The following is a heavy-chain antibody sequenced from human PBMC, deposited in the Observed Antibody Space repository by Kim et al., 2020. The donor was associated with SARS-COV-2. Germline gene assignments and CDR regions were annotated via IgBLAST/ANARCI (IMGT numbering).Heavy chain of an antibody. CDR3: ARGDDY. Sequence: SETLSLTCAVYGGSFSGYYWSWIRQPPGKGLEWIGEINHSGSTNYNPSLKSRVTISVDTSKNQFSLKLSSVTAADTAVYYCARGDDYWGQGTLVTVSS. CDR2: INHSGST. CDR1: GGSFSGYY. V-gene: IGHV4-34*01. J-gene: IGHJ4*02.